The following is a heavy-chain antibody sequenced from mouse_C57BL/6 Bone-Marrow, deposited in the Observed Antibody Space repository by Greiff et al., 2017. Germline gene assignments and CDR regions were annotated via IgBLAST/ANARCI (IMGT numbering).Heavy chain of an antibody. CDR1: GFSFNTYA. V-gene: IGHV10-1*01. D-gene: IGHD2-1*01. CDR3: VRHWDGNYYAMDY. Sequence: EADGGLVQPKGSLKLSCAASGFSFNTYAMNWVRQAPGKGLEWVARIRSKSNNYATYYADSVKDRFTISRDDSESMLYLQMNNLKTEDTAMYYCVRHWDGNYYAMDYWGQGTSVTVSS. CDR2: IRSKSNNYAT. J-gene: IGHJ4*01.